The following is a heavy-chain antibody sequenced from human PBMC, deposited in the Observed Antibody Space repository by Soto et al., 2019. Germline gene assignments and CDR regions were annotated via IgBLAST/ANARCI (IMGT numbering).Heavy chain of an antibody. V-gene: IGHV4-59*08. D-gene: IGHD6-19*01. CDR1: GGSISSYY. CDR2: IYYSGST. CDR3: ARYPGDSSGWYPFDY. J-gene: IGHJ4*02. Sequence: SETLSLTCTVSGGSISSYYWSWIRQPPGKGLEWIGYIYYSGSTNYNPSLKSRVTISVDTSKNQFSLKLSSVTAADTAVYYCARYPGDSSGWYPFDYWGQGTLVTVSS.